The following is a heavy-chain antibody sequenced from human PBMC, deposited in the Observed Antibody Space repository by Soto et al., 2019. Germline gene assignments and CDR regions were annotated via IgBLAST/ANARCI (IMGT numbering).Heavy chain of an antibody. J-gene: IGHJ4*02. CDR3: AKGSFRSGGYYSDFDY. V-gene: IGHV4-59*01. CDR1: GGSISGYY. Sequence: QVQLQESGPGLVKPSETLSLTCTVSGGSISGYYWNWIRQPPGKGLEWIGYIYYTGSTNYNPSLESRVTISVDTAKNQFSLKLSSVTAADTAVYYCAKGSFRSGGYYSDFDYWGQRTLVTVSS. CDR2: IYYTGST. D-gene: IGHD3-10*01.